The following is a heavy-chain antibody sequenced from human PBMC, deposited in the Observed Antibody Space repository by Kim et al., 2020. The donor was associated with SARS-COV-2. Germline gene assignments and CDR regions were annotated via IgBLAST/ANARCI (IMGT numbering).Heavy chain of an antibody. CDR2: ISPYNGNT. Sequence: ASVKVSCKTSGYTFRSYTISWVRQAPGQVLEWLGWISPYNGNTNYLESLRDRVTMTTDTSTSTAYMDLTSLRSDDTAVYYCAKSRRAGTTSDASDIWGQGTLVTVSS. CDR1: GYTFRSYT. V-gene: IGHV1-18*04. D-gene: IGHD1-7*01. CDR3: AKSRRAGTTSDASDI. J-gene: IGHJ3*02.